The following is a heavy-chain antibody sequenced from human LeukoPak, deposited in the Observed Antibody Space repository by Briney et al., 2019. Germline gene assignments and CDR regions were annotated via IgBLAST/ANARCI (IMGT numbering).Heavy chain of an antibody. D-gene: IGHD6-19*01. Sequence: GVSLRLSCAASGFTVSSNYMSWVREAPVKGLEWGSVIYSGGSTYYEGSMKCRFTITRDNSNNTMYLQMNSLRAEDTAVYYCAKVGGRGGTGEQWLSFGYCGQGTLVTVSS. CDR1: GFTVSSNY. V-gene: IGHV3-66*01. CDR2: IYSGGST. J-gene: IGHJ4*02. CDR3: AKVGGRGGTGEQWLSFGY.